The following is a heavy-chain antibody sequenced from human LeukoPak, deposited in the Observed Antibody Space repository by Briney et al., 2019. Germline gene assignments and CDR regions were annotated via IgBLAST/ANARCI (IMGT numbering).Heavy chain of an antibody. CDR2: IYHSGST. CDR3: TRDISDFVSDF. CDR1: GGSISSSNR. Sequence: PSETLSLTCAVSGGSISSSNRWSWVRQPPGKGLEWIGEIYHSGSTNYNPSLQSRVTISADTSKNQFALDLRSVTAADTAVYYCTRDISDFVSDFWGQGTLVTVSS. D-gene: IGHD2-21*02. J-gene: IGHJ4*02. V-gene: IGHV4-4*02.